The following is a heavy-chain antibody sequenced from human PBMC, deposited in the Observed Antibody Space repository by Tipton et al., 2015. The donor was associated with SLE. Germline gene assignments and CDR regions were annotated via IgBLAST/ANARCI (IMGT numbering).Heavy chain of an antibody. CDR3: VSGVGNTGRFHY. J-gene: IGHJ4*02. V-gene: IGHV4-38-2*01. D-gene: IGHD1-14*01. CDR2: VYRTA. Sequence: GLVKPSETLSLTCAVSGYSISSGYYWGWIRQSPVKGLEWIGIVYRTAYHNPSLKSRVTVSVETSKNEVSLKLNSVTASDTAVYYCVSGVGNTGRFHYWGQGTLVTVSS. CDR1: GYSISSGYY.